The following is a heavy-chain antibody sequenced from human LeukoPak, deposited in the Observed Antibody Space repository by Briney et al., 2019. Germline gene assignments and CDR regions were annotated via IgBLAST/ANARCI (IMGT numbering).Heavy chain of an antibody. J-gene: IGHJ4*02. CDR1: GGSISSSIYY. CDR3: ARKIVTTAAGIDY. CDR2: IYYSGST. D-gene: IGHD1-1*01. V-gene: IGHV4-39*01. Sequence: SETLSLTCTVSGGSISSSIYYWGWIRQPPGQGLEWIGSIYYSGSTYYNPSLKSRVTISVDTSKNQFSLKLSSVTAADTAVYYCARKIVTTAAGIDYWGQGTLVTVSP.